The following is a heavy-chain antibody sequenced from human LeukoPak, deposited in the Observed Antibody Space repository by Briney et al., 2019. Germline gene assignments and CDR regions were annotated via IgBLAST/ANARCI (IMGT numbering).Heavy chain of an antibody. CDR3: AKVRDFWSAQGAFDI. Sequence: GGSLRLSCAASGFTFSSYAMSWVRQAPGKGLEWVSAISGSGGSTYYADSVKGRFTISRDSSKNTLYLQMNSLRAEDTAVYYCAKVRDFWSAQGAFDIWGQGTMVTVSS. V-gene: IGHV3-23*01. D-gene: IGHD3-3*01. J-gene: IGHJ3*02. CDR2: ISGSGGST. CDR1: GFTFSSYA.